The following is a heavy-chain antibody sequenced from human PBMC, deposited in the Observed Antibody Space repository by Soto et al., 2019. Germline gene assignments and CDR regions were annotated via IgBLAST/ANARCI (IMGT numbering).Heavy chain of an antibody. J-gene: IGHJ6*02. D-gene: IGHD3-10*01. V-gene: IGHV3-30*18. CDR2: ISYDGSNK. CDR1: GFTFSSYG. CDR3: AKTAVLLWFGELLSYGMDV. Sequence: QVQLVESGGGVVQPGRSLRLSCAASGFTFSSYGMHWVRQAPGKGLEWVAVISYDGSNKYYADSVKGRFTISRDNSKNTPYMQMNSLRAEDTAVYYCAKTAVLLWFGELLSYGMDVWGQGTTVIVSS.